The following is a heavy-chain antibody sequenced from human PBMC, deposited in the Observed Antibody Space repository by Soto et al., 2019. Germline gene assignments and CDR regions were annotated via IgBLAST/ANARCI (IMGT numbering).Heavy chain of an antibody. D-gene: IGHD6-13*01. J-gene: IGHJ4*02. CDR1: GGSISSTRYY. V-gene: IGHV4-39*01. Sequence: QLHLQESGPGLVKPSDTLSLTCSVSGGSISSTRYYWVWIHQPPGKGREWIGSIYYSGSTYYNASLKSRVIISVDTSRNRFPLNLTSVTAADTGVYYCARQAPEGDKQLTRVFDYWGQGILVTVSS. CDR2: IYYSGST. CDR3: ARQAPEGDKQLTRVFDY.